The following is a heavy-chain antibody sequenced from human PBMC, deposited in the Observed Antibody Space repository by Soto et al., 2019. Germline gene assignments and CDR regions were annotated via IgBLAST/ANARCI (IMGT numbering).Heavy chain of an antibody. J-gene: IGHJ4*02. Sequence: PSETLSLTCAVYGGSFSGYYWSWIRQPPGKGLEWIGEINHSGSTNYNPSLKSRVTISVDTSKNQFSLKLSSVTAADTAVYYCARENVLMVYADEVYYFDYWGQGTLVTVSS. CDR1: GGSFSGYY. CDR3: ARENVLMVYADEVYYFDY. CDR2: INHSGST. V-gene: IGHV4-34*01. D-gene: IGHD2-8*01.